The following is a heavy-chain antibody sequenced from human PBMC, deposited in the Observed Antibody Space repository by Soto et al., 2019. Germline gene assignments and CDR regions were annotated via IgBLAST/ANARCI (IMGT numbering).Heavy chain of an antibody. CDR3: ARGYSYGYYYYYGMDV. Sequence: SVKVSCKASGGTFSSYAISWVRQAPGQGLEWMGGIIPIFGTANYAQKFQGRVTITADESTSTAYMELSSLRSEDTAVYYCARGYSYGYYYYYGMDVWGQGTTVTAP. CDR2: IIPIFGTA. V-gene: IGHV1-69*13. D-gene: IGHD5-18*01. CDR1: GGTFSSYA. J-gene: IGHJ6*02.